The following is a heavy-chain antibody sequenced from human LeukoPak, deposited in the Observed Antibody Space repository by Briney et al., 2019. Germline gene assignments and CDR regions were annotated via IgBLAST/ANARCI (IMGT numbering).Heavy chain of an antibody. Sequence: GGSLRLSCAASGFTFSSYSMNWVRQAPGKGLEWVSSISSSSSYIYYADSVKGRFTISRDNAKNSLYLQMNSLRAEDTAVYYCAREFRDYYGSGSYYGYFDYWGQGTLVTVSS. CDR3: AREFRDYYGSGSYYGYFDY. J-gene: IGHJ4*02. CDR2: ISSSSSYI. CDR1: GFTFSSYS. V-gene: IGHV3-21*01. D-gene: IGHD3-10*01.